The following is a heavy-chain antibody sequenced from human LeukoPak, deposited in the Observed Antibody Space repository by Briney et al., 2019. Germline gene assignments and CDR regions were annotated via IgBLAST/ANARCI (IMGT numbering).Heavy chain of an antibody. CDR1: GYRFNSYW. CDR3: ARGAGSFYTAPFDY. J-gene: IGHJ4*02. V-gene: IGHV5-10-1*01. D-gene: IGHD3-10*01. Sequence: GESLKISCKGSGYRFNSYWISWVRQMPGKGLEWMGGIDPSDSDANYSPSFQGHVTFSVDKSITTAFLQWSSLKASDTAMYYCARGAGSFYTAPFDYWGQGTLVTVSS. CDR2: IDPSDSDA.